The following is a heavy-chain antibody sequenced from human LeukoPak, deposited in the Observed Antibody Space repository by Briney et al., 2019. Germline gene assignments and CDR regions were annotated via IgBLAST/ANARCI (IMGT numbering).Heavy chain of an antibody. CDR2: INPNSGGT. CDR1: GYTFTGYY. Sequence: ASVKVSCKASGYTFTGYYMHWVRQAPGQGLEWMGWINPNSGGTNYAQKFQGRVTMTRDTSNSTAYMELSRLRSDDTAVYYCARAREDSSRYYFDYWGQGTLVTVSS. CDR3: ARAREDSSRYYFDY. V-gene: IGHV1-2*02. D-gene: IGHD6-13*01. J-gene: IGHJ4*02.